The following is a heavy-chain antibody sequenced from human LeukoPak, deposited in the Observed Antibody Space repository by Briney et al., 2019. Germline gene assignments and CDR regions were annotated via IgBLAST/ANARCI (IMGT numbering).Heavy chain of an antibody. CDR2: ISSSSSYT. D-gene: IGHD2-2*01. J-gene: IGHJ4*02. V-gene: IGHV3-11*06. CDR3: AREARGSTRSFDY. CDR1: GFTFGDYY. Sequence: GGSLRLSCAASGFTFGDYYMSWIRQAPGKGLEWVSYISSSSSYTNYADSVKGRFTISRDNAMKSLYLQMNSPRVEDTAVYYCAREARGSTRSFDYWGQGTLVTVSS.